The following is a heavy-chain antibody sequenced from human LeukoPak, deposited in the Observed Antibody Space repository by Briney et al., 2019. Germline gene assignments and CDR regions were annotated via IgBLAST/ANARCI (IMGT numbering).Heavy chain of an antibody. V-gene: IGHV3-21*01. CDR3: ARGYGRADY. J-gene: IGHJ4*02. CDR1: GFSFSDYT. D-gene: IGHD5-18*01. CDR2: ISSSSSYI. Sequence: GGSLRLSCAGSGFSFSDYTMNWVRQAPGEGLEWVSSISSSSSYIYYADSVKGRFTISRDNAKNSLYLQMNSLRAEDTAVYYCARGYGRADYWGQGTLVSVSS.